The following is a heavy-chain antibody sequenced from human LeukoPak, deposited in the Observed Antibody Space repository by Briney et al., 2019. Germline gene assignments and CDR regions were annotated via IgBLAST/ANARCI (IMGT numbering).Heavy chain of an antibody. J-gene: IGHJ5*02. CDR1: GFTFSSYS. CDR3: ARLFCSGGTCSKWFDP. Sequence: GGSLRLSCAASGFTFSSYSMNWVRQAPGKGLEWVSYISSSSSTRYYADSVKGRFTISRDNAKKSLFLQMNSLRAEDTAVYYCARLFCSGGTCSKWFDPWGQGTLVTVSS. CDR2: ISSSSSTR. V-gene: IGHV3-48*04. D-gene: IGHD2-15*01.